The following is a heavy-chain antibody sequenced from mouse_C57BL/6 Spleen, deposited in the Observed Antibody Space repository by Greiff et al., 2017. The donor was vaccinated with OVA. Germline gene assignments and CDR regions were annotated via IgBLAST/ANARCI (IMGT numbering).Heavy chain of an antibody. CDR2: ISSGGDYI. CDR3: TRVYSNYVGFDY. CDR1: GFTFSSYA. V-gene: IGHV5-9-1*02. J-gene: IGHJ2*01. D-gene: IGHD2-5*01. Sequence: EVQLQESGEGLVKPGGSLKLSCAASGFTFSSYAMSWVRQTPEKRLEWVAYISSGGDYIYYADTVKGRFTISRDNARNTLYLQMSSLKSEDTAMYYCTRVYSNYVGFDYWGQGTTLTVSS.